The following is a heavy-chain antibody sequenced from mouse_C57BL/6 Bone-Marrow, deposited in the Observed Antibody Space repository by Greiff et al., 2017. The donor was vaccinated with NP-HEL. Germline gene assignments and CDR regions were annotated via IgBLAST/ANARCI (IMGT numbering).Heavy chain of an antibody. CDR3: ADGRAPYYYAMDY. CDR2: INPSTGGT. J-gene: IGHJ4*01. Sequence: EVKLMESGPELVKPGASVKISCKASGYSFTGYYMNWVKQSPEKSLEWIGEINPSTGGTTYNQKFKAKATLTVDKSSSTAYMQLKSLTSEDSAVYYCADGRAPYYYAMDYWGQGTSVTVSS. D-gene: IGHD1-1*01. CDR1: GYSFTGYY. V-gene: IGHV1-42*01.